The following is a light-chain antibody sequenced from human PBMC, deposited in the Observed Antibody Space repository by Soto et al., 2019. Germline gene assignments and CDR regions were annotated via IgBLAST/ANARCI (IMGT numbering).Light chain of an antibody. CDR3: QQRSDWPWT. J-gene: IGKJ1*01. Sequence: EIVLTQSPATLSLSPGERATLSCRASQYVSSFLAWYQQKAGQAPRLLVYDVSNRATGIPARFSGGGSGTDFTLTISNLEPEDFAVYYCQQRSDWPWTFGQGTKVDIK. CDR1: QYVSSF. CDR2: DVS. V-gene: IGKV3-11*01.